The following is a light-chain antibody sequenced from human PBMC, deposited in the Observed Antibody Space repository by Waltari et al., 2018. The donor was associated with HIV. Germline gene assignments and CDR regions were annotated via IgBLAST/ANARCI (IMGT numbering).Light chain of an antibody. J-gene: IGKJ2*01. V-gene: IGKV1-5*03. CDR3: HQYASLSGT. CDR2: PAS. CDR1: QNVVAF. Sequence: DIRLTQSPSTLSASAGDRVAITCRAGQNVVAFLDWYQQKPGKPPKLLIFPASILVGGVPSRFSGSVSGSDFTLTINGLQSDDFATYYCHQYASLSGTFGQGTKVEL.